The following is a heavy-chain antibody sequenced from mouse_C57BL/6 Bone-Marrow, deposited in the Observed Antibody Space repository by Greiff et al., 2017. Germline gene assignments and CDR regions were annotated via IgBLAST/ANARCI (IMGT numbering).Heavy chain of an antibody. Sequence: EVQLQQSGAELVRPGASVKLSCTASGFNIKDDYMHWVKQRPEQGLEWIGWIDPGNGDTEYASKFQGKATITADTSSNTAYLQLSSLTSQGTAVYYCTLFYYGCDGFAYGGQGTLVTVSA. D-gene: IGHD2-2*01. CDR2: IDPGNGDT. CDR3: TLFYYGCDGFAY. V-gene: IGHV14-4*01. CDR1: GFNIKDDY. J-gene: IGHJ3*01.